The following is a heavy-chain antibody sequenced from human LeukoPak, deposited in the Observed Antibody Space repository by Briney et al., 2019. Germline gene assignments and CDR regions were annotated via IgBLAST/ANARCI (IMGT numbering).Heavy chain of an antibody. J-gene: IGHJ3*02. CDR1: GGSISSYY. CDR3: ARLGYSGSFMNAFDI. CDR2: IYYSGST. D-gene: IGHD1-26*01. V-gene: IGHV4-59*12. Sequence: SETLSLTCTVSGGSISSYYWSWIRQPPGKGLEWIGYIYYSGSTNYNPSLKSRVTISVDTSKNQFSLKLSSVTAADTAVYYCARLGYSGSFMNAFDIWGQGTMVTVSS.